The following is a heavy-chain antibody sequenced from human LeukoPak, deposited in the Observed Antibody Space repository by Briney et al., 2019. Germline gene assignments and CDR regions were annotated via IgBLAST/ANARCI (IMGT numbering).Heavy chain of an antibody. D-gene: IGHD4-11*01. J-gene: IGHJ4*02. CDR1: GFTFDDYA. CDR3: ARDLYSNYLGY. CDR2: ISWNSGHI. Sequence: GGSLRLSCAASGFTFDDYAMHWVRQAPGKGLEWVSGISWNSGHIDYADSVKGRFTISRDNVKNSLYLQMNSLRAEDTAVYYCARDLYSNYLGYWGQGTLVTVSS. V-gene: IGHV3-9*01.